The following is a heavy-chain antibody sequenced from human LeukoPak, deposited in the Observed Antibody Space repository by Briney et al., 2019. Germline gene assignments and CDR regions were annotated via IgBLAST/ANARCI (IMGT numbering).Heavy chain of an antibody. CDR1: GGSISSYY. CDR2: IYYSGST. D-gene: IGHD6-6*01. V-gene: IGHV4-59*01. CDR3: ARVDPDSSSTLEVFDY. J-gene: IGHJ4*02. Sequence: SETLSLTCTDSGGSISSYYWSWIRQPPGEGLEWSGYIYYSGSTNYNPSLKSRVTISVDTSKNQFSLKLSSVTAADTAVYYCARVDPDSSSTLEVFDYWGQGTLVTVSS.